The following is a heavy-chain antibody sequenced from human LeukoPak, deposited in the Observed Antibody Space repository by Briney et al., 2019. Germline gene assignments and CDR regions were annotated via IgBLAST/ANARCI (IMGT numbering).Heavy chain of an antibody. Sequence: ASVKVSCKASGYTFTSYGISWVRQAPGQGLEWMGWISAYNGNTNYAQKLQGRVTMTTDTFTSTAYMELRSLRSEDTAVYYCARGRYCSSTSCMSPYYYYYMDVWGKGTTVTISS. J-gene: IGHJ6*03. CDR1: GYTFTSYG. CDR2: ISAYNGNT. CDR3: ARGRYCSSTSCMSPYYYYYMDV. D-gene: IGHD2-2*01. V-gene: IGHV1-18*01.